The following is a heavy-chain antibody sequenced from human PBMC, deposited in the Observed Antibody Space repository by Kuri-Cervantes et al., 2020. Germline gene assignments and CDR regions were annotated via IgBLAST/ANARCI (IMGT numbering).Heavy chain of an antibody. V-gene: IGHV4-61*01. Sequence: SETLSLTCTVSGGSVSSGSYYWSWIRQPPGKGLEWIGYIYYSGSTSYNPSLKSRVTISADKSKNQFSLKLSSVTAADTAVYYCARHLRWPEYSSSSGFGPKKTSIWFGPWGQGTLVTVSS. CDR1: GGSVSSGSYY. J-gene: IGHJ5*02. CDR3: ARHLRWPEYSSSSGFGPKKTSIWFGP. CDR2: IYYSGST. D-gene: IGHD6-6*01.